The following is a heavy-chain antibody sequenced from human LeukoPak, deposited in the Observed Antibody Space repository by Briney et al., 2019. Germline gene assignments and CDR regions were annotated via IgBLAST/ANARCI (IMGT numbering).Heavy chain of an antibody. CDR3: AREWAPARRRYYFDC. D-gene: IGHD6-6*01. J-gene: IGHJ4*02. CDR1: GYTFAGNY. V-gene: IGHV1-2*06. CDR2: INPNSGGT. Sequence: GASVKVSCKASGYTFAGNYMHWVRQAPGQGLEWMGRINPNSGGTNYAQKFQGRVTMTRDTSTSIVYMELSSLRSEDTAVYYCAREWAPARRRYYFDCWGQGTLVTVSS.